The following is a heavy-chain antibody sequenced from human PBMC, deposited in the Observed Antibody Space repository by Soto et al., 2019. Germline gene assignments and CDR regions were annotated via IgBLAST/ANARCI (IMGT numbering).Heavy chain of an antibody. J-gene: IGHJ6*02. D-gene: IGHD5-12*01. V-gene: IGHV3-23*01. CDR2: ISGSGGST. CDR1: GFTFSSYA. Sequence: GGSLRLSCAASGFTFSSYAMSWVRQAPGTGLEWVSAISGSGGSTYYADSVKGRFTISRDNSKNTLYLQMNSLGAEDTAVYYCAISSGYGSYGMDVWGQGTTVTVSS. CDR3: AISSGYGSYGMDV.